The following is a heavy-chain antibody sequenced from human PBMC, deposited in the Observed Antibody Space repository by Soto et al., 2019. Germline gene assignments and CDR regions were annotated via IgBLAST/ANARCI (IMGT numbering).Heavy chain of an antibody. CDR1: GFTVSSNY. V-gene: IGHV3-66*01. Sequence: GGSLRLSCAASGFTVSSNYMSWVRQAPGKGLEWVSVIYSGGSTYYADSVKGRFTISRDNSKNTLYLQMNSLRAEDTAVYYYERDPSIAAGENTDVFNIWGKGKRVTVSS. D-gene: IGHD6-25*01. CDR2: IYSGGST. J-gene: IGHJ3*02. CDR3: ERDPSIAAGENTDVFNI.